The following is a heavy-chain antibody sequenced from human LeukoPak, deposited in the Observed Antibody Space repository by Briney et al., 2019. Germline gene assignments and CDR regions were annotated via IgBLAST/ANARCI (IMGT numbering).Heavy chain of an antibody. D-gene: IGHD1-14*01. CDR2: IWYDGSNK. V-gene: IGHV3-33*06. CDR3: AKEKTNGYFDY. Sequence: GGSLRLSCAASGFTFSSYGMHWVRQAPGKGLEWVAVIWYDGSNKYCADSVKGRFTISRDNSKNTLYLQMNSLRAEDTAVYYCAKEKTNGYFDYWGQGTLVTVSS. J-gene: IGHJ4*02. CDR1: GFTFSSYG.